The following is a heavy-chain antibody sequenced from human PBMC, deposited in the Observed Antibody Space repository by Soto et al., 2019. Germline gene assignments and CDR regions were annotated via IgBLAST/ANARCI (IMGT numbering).Heavy chain of an antibody. CDR3: ARSPNYDFWSGYYLAEYFQH. CDR1: GGTFSSYA. Sequence: QVPLVQSGAEMKKPGSSVKVSCKASGGTFSSYAISWVRQAPGQGLEWMGGIIPIFGTANYAQKFQGRVTITADKSTSTAYMELSSLRSEDTAVYYCARSPNYDFWSGYYLAEYFQHWGQGTLVTVSS. J-gene: IGHJ1*01. D-gene: IGHD3-3*01. V-gene: IGHV1-69*06. CDR2: IIPIFGTA.